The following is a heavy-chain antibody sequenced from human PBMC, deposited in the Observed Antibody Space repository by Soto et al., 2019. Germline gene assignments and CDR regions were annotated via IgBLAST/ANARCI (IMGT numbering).Heavy chain of an antibody. Sequence: EVQLVESGGGLVQPGGSLRLSCAASGFTLSGRSMHWVRQAPGKGLVWVSGIDNVGTDSTYADSVKGRFTSPRDNAKNMLYLQMNSLRVEDTAVYYCARGWFGPDVWGKGTTVTVSS. CDR1: GFTLSGRS. V-gene: IGHV3-74*01. D-gene: IGHD3-10*01. J-gene: IGHJ6*04. CDR3: ARGWFGPDV. CDR2: IDNVGTDS.